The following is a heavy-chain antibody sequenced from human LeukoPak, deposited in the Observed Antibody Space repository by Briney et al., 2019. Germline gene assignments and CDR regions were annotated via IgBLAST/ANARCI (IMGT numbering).Heavy chain of an antibody. CDR2: IYHSGST. J-gene: IGHJ6*02. CDR1: GGSISSGGYS. D-gene: IGHD5-12*01. V-gene: IGHV4-30-2*01. Sequence: SQTLSLTCAVSGGSISSGGYSWSWIRQPPGKGLEWIGYIYHSGSTYYNPSLKSRVTISVDRSKNQFSLKLSSVTAADTAVYYCAREVRRNIVVDYGMDVWGQGTTVTVSS. CDR3: AREVRRNIVVDYGMDV.